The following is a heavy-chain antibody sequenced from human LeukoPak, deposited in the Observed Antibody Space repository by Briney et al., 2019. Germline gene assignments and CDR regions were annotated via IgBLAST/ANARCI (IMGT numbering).Heavy chain of an antibody. V-gene: IGHV1-18*01. Sequence: ASVKVSCKASGYTFTSYGISWVRQAPGQGLEWMGWISAYNGNTNYAQKLQGRVTMTRDTSTSTVYMELSSLRSEDTAVYYCARSPWELLNYFDYWGQGTLVTVSS. CDR3: ARSPWELLNYFDY. CDR1: GYTFTSYG. CDR2: ISAYNGNT. J-gene: IGHJ4*02. D-gene: IGHD1-26*01.